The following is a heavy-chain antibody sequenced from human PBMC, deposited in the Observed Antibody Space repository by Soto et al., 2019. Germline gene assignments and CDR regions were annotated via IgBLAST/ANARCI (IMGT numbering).Heavy chain of an antibody. V-gene: IGHV4-59*01. J-gene: IGHJ4*01. CDR2: IYYSGST. CDR1: GGSIISYV. D-gene: IGHD5-18*01. CDR3: ARGDTYFDF. Sequence: SVTLALPYTVSGGSIISYVGSWIRQPPGKGLEWIGYIYYSGSTNYNPSLKSRVTISVDTSKNQFSLKLSSVTSADTAVYYCARGDTYFDFWGQGTLVT.